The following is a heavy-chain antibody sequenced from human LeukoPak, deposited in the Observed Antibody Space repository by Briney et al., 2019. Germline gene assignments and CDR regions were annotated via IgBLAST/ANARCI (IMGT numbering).Heavy chain of an antibody. J-gene: IGHJ5*02. Sequence: SETLSLTCTVSGGSISSYYWSWIRQPPGRGLEWIGYIYSSGSTNYNPSLKSRVTISVDTSKSQFSLKLSSVAAADTAVYYCANAYSSSWYWFDPWGQGTLVTVSS. CDR2: IYSSGST. CDR1: GGSISSYY. V-gene: IGHV4-59*01. CDR3: ANAYSSSWYWFDP. D-gene: IGHD6-13*01.